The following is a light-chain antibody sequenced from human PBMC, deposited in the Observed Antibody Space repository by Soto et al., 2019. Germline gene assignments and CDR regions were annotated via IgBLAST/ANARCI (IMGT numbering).Light chain of an antibody. Sequence: EIVLTQSPVTLSLSQGERATLSCRASRSFASSYLGWYQQKPGQAPMLLIYAASTRATGIPDRFSGSGSSTDFTLTISRLEPEDSAVYYCQHYDSSPPYTFGQGTKLEIK. V-gene: IGKV3-20*01. CDR1: RSFASSY. CDR2: AAS. J-gene: IGKJ2*01. CDR3: QHYDSSPPYT.